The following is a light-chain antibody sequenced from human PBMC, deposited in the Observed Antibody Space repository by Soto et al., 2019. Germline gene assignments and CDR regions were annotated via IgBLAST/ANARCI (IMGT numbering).Light chain of an antibody. CDR2: GAS. CDR1: QSVSSN. J-gene: IGKJ5*01. V-gene: IGKV3-15*01. Sequence: EIVMTQSPSTLSVSPGERATLSCRASQSVSSNLAWYQQKPGQAPRLLIYGASARALGIPARFSGSGSGTEFTLTISSLQSEDFAVYYCQQYHNWPITFGQGTRLEIK. CDR3: QQYHNWPIT.